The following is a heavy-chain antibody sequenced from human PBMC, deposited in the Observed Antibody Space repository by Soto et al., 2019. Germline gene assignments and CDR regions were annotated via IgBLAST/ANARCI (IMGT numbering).Heavy chain of an antibody. Sequence: HPGGSLRLSCAASGFSFSAHYMDWVRQAPGKGLEWVGRTRNKANSYTTEYAASVKGRFTISRDDSKNSLYLQMNSLKIEDTAVYYCARELMTTVTYFDYWGQGALVTVSS. J-gene: IGHJ4*02. V-gene: IGHV3-72*01. CDR1: GFSFSAHY. D-gene: IGHD4-17*01. CDR3: ARELMTTVTYFDY. CDR2: TRNKANSYTT.